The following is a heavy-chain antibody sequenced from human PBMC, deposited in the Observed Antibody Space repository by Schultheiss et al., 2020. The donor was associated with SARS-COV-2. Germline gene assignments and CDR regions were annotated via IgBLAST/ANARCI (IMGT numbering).Heavy chain of an antibody. D-gene: IGHD2-15*01. CDR2: ISAYNGNT. Sequence: ASVKVSCKASGYTFTSYGISWVRQAPGQGLEWMGWISAYNGNTNYAQKLQGRVTMTTDTSTSTAYMELRSLRSEDTAVYYCATDGDYCSGGSCRDYWGQGTLVTVSS. J-gene: IGHJ4*02. CDR3: ATDGDYCSGGSCRDY. CDR1: GYTFTSYG. V-gene: IGHV1-18*01.